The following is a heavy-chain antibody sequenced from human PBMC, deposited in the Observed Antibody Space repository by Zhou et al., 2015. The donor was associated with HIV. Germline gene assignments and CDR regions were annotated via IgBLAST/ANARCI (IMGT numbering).Heavy chain of an antibody. V-gene: IGHV1-2*02. CDR1: GYTFTAYY. J-gene: IGHJ6*02. CDR2: INGKSGDT. D-gene: IGHD3-16*01. CDR3: VTSMMIRLYGLEE. Sequence: QVQLVQSGAEVKKPGASVKVSCQTSGYTFTAYYMNWVRQAPGQGLEWMGWINGKSGDTNYAQNFQGRVTMTRDASIRTAYMELSSLRSDDTAVYFCVTSMMIRLYGLEEWGQGTTVIVS.